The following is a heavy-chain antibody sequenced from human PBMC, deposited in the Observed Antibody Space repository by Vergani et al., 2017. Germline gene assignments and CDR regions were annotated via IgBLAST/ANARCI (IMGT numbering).Heavy chain of an antibody. V-gene: IGHV1-69-2*01. Sequence: EVQLVQSGAEVKKPGATMKISCKVSGYTFTDHYMHWVKQAPGKGLEWMGLVDPEDGETIYAEKFKGRVTIAADTSTDTAHLELSSLRSEAAAVYYCATPQTVTTGGMEVGGEGTTVIVSS. D-gene: IGHD4-17*01. CDR3: ATPQTVTTGGMEV. CDR2: VDPEDGET. CDR1: GYTFTDHY. J-gene: IGHJ6*04.